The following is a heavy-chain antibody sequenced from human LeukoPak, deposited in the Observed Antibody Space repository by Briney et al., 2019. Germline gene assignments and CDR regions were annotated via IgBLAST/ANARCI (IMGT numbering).Heavy chain of an antibody. J-gene: IGHJ6*03. CDR3: ARRYSGYDDYYYYYMDV. V-gene: IGHV4-61*01. D-gene: IGHD5-12*01. Sequence: PSETLSLTCTVSGGSISSSSYYWSWIRQPPGKGLEWIGYIYYSGSTNYNPSLKSRVTISVDTSKNQFSLKLSSVTAADTAVYYCARRYSGYDDYYYYYMDVWGKGTTVTISS. CDR1: GGSISSSSYY. CDR2: IYYSGST.